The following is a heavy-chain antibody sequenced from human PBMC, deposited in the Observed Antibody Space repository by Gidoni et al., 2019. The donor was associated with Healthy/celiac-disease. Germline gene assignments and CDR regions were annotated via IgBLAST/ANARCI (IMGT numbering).Heavy chain of an antibody. CDR1: GGTFSSYA. Sequence: QLVYPGAEVKHSGSAAKASCTAPGGTFSSYAISWARQAPGQGLEWMGGIIPIFSTANYAQKYQGRVTITADESTSTAYMELSSLGSEDTAVYYCARDGYSYGYNYWGQGTLVTVSS. D-gene: IGHD5-18*01. CDR3: ARDGYSYGYNY. J-gene: IGHJ4*02. CDR2: IIPIFSTA. V-gene: IGHV1-69*01.